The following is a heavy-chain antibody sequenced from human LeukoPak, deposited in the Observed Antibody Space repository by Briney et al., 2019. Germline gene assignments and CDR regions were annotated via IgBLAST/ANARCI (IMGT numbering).Heavy chain of an antibody. CDR1: GFTFSSYE. CDR3: ARLSYFGSTVYGMDV. D-gene: IGHD3-10*01. J-gene: IGHJ6*02. CDR2: ISPSGSTM. Sequence: GGALRLSCAASGFTFSSYEMTWVRQAPGRGLEGLSYISPSGSTMSYADSVKGRFTISRDSAKNSLYLQMDSLRAEDTAVYYCARLSYFGSTVYGMDVWGQGTTVTVSS. V-gene: IGHV3-48*03.